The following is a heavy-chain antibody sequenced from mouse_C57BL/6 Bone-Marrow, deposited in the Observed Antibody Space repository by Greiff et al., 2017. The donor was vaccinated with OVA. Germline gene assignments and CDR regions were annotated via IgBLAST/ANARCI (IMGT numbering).Heavy chain of an antibody. CDR1: GYTFTDYY. V-gene: IGHV1-19*01. D-gene: IGHD1-1*01. Sequence: EVQLQQSGPVLVKPGASVKMSCKASGYTFTDYYMNWVKQSHGTSLEWIGVINPYNGGTSYNQKFKGKATLTVDKSSSTAYMELNSLTSEDSAVYYCARRGNYYGSSLKFAYWGQGTLVTVSA. J-gene: IGHJ3*01. CDR2: INPYNGGT. CDR3: ARRGNYYGSSLKFAY.